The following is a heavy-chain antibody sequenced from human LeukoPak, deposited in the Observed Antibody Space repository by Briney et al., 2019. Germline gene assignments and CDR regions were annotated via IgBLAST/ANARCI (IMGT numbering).Heavy chain of an antibody. J-gene: IGHJ4*02. Sequence: KPGGALRLSCAASGVTFSSYSINWVRQAPRKGLEWGSSIIISSSYTYYAHSLKGRVTISTDNAKNSLYLQMTSLRAEDTAVYYCARALAVAGPKPGPSIDYWGQGPLVTVSS. CDR3: ARALAVAGPKPGPSIDY. V-gene: IGHV3-21*01. D-gene: IGHD6-19*01. CDR2: IIISSSYT. CDR1: GVTFSSYS.